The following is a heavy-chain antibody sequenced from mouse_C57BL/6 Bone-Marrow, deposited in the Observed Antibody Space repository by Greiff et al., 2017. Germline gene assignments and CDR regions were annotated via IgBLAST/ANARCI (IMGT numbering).Heavy chain of an antibody. CDR1: GFTFSSYT. CDR2: ISGGGGNT. V-gene: IGHV5-9*01. CDR3: SRQVTTVLATKYFDV. D-gene: IGHD1-1*01. Sequence: DVKLVESGGGLVKPGGSLKLSCAASGFTFSSYTMSWVHQTPEKRLQWVAAISGGGGNTYYPDSVKGRFTISRDNDKNILYLQMSSLRSEDTALYYCSRQVTTVLATKYFDVWGTGTTVTVSS. J-gene: IGHJ1*03.